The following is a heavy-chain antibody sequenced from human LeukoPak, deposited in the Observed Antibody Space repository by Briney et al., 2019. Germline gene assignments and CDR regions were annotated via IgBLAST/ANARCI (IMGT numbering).Heavy chain of an antibody. V-gene: IGHV1-69*04. Sequence: GASVKVSCKASGGTFSSYAISWVRQAPGQGLEWMGRIIPILGIANYAQKFQGRVTITADKSTSTAYMELSSLRSEDTAVYYCATSHHYYGSGSYNYWGQGTLVTVSS. CDR2: IIPILGIA. CDR3: ATSHHYYGSGSYNY. J-gene: IGHJ4*02. D-gene: IGHD3-10*01. CDR1: GGTFSSYA.